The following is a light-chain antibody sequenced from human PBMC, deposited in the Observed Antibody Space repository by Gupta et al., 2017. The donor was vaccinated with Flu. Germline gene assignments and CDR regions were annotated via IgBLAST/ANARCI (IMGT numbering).Light chain of an antibody. CDR2: GAS. CDR1: QSVGSN. V-gene: IGKV3-15*01. Sequence: ETQVTQSPATLSVSPGDRVTLSCWASQSVGSNLAWCQQKPGQTPRLLIYGASSRATGIPARFSGSGSGTDFTLTITSLQSEDFAVYYCQQYNNWPLLTFGGGTKVEI. J-gene: IGKJ4*01. CDR3: QQYNNWPLLT.